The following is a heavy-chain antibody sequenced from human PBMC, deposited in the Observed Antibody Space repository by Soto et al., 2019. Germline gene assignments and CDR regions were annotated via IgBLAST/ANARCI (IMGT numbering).Heavy chain of an antibody. CDR3: ARGLDYVGFDY. Sequence: ETLSLTCIVSGDAVSSGTYYWSWIRQPPGKGLEWIGYIYYRGSTNYNPSLKSRVTISIDTSRNQFSLKVSSVTAADTAVYYCARGLDYVGFDYWGQGTLVTVSS. D-gene: IGHD4-17*01. CDR2: IYYRGST. J-gene: IGHJ4*02. CDR1: GDAVSSGTYY. V-gene: IGHV4-61*01.